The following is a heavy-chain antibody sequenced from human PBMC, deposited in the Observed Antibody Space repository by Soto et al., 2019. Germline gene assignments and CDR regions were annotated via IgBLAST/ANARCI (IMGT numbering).Heavy chain of an antibody. V-gene: IGHV3-33*01. CDR3: TRDPYGGSRYYFDS. CDR1: GFSFSNYA. J-gene: IGHJ4*02. Sequence: QVQLVESGGGVVQPGKSLRLSCAASGFSFSNYAMHWVRQAPGMGLEWVAVIWYDGSNKYYADSVKGRFTISKDNSQTTVYLQMNSLRAEDTAVYYCTRDPYGGSRYYFDSWGQGTLVTVSS. D-gene: IGHD1-26*01. CDR2: IWYDGSNK.